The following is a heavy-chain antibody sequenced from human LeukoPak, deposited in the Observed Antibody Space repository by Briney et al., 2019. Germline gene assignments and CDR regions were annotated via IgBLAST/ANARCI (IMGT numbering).Heavy chain of an antibody. V-gene: IGHV4-34*01. D-gene: IGHD3-16*01. CDR2: INHSGST. CDR3: ARGWGAFDY. CDR1: GGSFSGYY. Sequence: SETLSLTCAVYGGSFSGYYWSWIRQPPGKGLEWIGEINHSGSTNYNPSLKSRVTISVDTSKNQFSLKLSSVTAADTAVYYCARGWGAFDYWGQGTLVTVSS. J-gene: IGHJ4*02.